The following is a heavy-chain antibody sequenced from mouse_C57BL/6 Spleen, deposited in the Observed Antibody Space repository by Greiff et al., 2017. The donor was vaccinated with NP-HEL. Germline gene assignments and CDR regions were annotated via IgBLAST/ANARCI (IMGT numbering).Heavy chain of an antibody. CDR2: INPSSGYP. CDR3: ARTGDFDY. Sequence: QVQLQQSGAELAKPGASVKLSCKASGYTFTSYWMHWVKQRPGQGLEWIGYINPSSGYPKYNQKFKDKATLTAAKSSSTAYMQLSSLTYEDSAVYYCARTGDFDYWGQGTTLTVSS. J-gene: IGHJ2*01. CDR1: GYTFTSYW. V-gene: IGHV1-7*01. D-gene: IGHD4-1*01.